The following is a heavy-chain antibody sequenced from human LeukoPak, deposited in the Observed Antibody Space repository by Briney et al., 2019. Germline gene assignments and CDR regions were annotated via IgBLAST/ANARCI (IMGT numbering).Heavy chain of an antibody. D-gene: IGHD3-9*01. J-gene: IGHJ5*02. CDR1: GFTFSSYA. CDR2: ISSNGGST. V-gene: IGHV3-64*01. Sequence: GGSLRLSCAASGFTFSSYAMHWVRQAPGKGLEYVSAISSNGGSTYYANSVRGRFTISRDNSKNTLYLQMGSLRAEDMAVYYCARDRRRYGFDPWGQGTLVTVSS. CDR3: ARDRRRYGFDP.